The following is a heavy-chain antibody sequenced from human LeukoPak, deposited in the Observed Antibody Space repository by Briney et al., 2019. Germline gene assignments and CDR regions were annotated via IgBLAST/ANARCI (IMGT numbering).Heavy chain of an antibody. Sequence: SETLSLTCAVSGGSISSYYWSWIRQPPGKGLEWIGYIYYSGSTNYNPSLKSRVTISVDKSKNQFSLKLSSVTAADTAVYYCARKYGFSYGYYFDYWGQGTLVTVSS. CDR1: GGSISSYY. D-gene: IGHD5-18*01. V-gene: IGHV4-59*12. CDR2: IYYSGST. J-gene: IGHJ4*02. CDR3: ARKYGFSYGYYFDY.